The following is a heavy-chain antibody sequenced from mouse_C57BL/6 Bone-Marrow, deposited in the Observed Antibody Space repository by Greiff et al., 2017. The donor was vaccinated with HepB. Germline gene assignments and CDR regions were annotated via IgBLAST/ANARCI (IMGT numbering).Heavy chain of an antibody. V-gene: IGHV5-12*01. J-gene: IGHJ3*01. CDR2: ISNGGGST. Sequence: EVQGVESGGGLVQPGGSLKLSCAASGFTFSDYYMYWIRQTPEKRLEWVAYISNGGGSTYYPDTVKGRFTISRDNAKNTLYLQMSRLKSEDTAMYYCARHEGSAWFAYWGQGTLVTVSA. CDR1: GFTFSDYY. CDR3: ARHEGSAWFAY.